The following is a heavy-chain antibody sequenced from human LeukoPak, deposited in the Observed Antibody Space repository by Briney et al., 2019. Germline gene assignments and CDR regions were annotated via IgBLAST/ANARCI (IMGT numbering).Heavy chain of an antibody. J-gene: IGHJ3*02. D-gene: IGHD5-24*01. CDR2: IIPIFGTA. V-gene: IGHV1-69*06. Sequence: GVSVKVSCKASGGTFSSYAISWVRQAPGQGLEWMGGIIPIFGTANYAQKFQGRVTITADKSTSTAYMELSSLRSEDTAVYYCAVQMATIGAFDIWGQGTMVTVSS. CDR3: AVQMATIGAFDI. CDR1: GGTFSSYA.